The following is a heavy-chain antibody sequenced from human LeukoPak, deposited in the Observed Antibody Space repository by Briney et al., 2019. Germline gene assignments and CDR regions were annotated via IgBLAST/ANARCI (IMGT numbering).Heavy chain of an antibody. CDR2: ISGSGGST. CDR1: GFTFSSYA. CDR3: AKVHESEPDDYGDYFDY. D-gene: IGHD4-17*01. J-gene: IGHJ4*02. V-gene: IGHV3-23*01. Sequence: GGSLRLSCAASGFTFSSYAMSWVRQAPGKGLERVSAISGSGGSTYYADSVKGRFTISRDNSKNTLYLQMNSLRAEDTAVYYCAKVHESEPDDYGDYFDYWGQGTLVTVSS.